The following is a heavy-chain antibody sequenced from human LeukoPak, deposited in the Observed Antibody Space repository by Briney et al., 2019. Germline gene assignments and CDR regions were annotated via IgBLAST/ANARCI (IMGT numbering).Heavy chain of an antibody. V-gene: IGHV3-30-3*01. CDR3: ARGGYYYDTTGSPGDY. D-gene: IGHD3-22*01. CDR2: TSYAGTNK. Sequence: GGSLRLSCVVSGFTLTNYALHWVRQAPGKGLEWVAVTSYAGTNKYYADSVKGRFTISRDISKNTVYLHMDSLRDEDTAVYFCARGGYYYDTTGSPGDYWGQGTLVTVSS. CDR1: GFTLTNYA. J-gene: IGHJ4*02.